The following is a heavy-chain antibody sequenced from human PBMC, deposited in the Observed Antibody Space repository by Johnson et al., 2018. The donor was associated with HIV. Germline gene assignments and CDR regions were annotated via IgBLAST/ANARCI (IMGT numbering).Heavy chain of an antibody. D-gene: IGHD2-15*01. Sequence: AQLVESGGGLVQPGRSLRLSCAASGFTFSSYAMSWVRQAPGKGLEWVSAISGSGGSTYYADYVKGRFTISRDNSKNTLYLQMNRLRAEDTAVYYCARDVSSRVGGSRNAFDIWGQGTMVTVSS. CDR2: ISGSGGST. J-gene: IGHJ3*02. CDR1: GFTFSSYA. V-gene: IGHV3-23*04. CDR3: ARDVSSRVGGSRNAFDI.